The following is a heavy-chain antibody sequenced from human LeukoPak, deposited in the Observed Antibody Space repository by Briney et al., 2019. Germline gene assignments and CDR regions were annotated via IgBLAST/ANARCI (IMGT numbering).Heavy chain of an antibody. CDR3: AKDDDSTGYPSYYFDY. J-gene: IGHJ4*02. V-gene: IGHV3-23*01. CDR2: ISGSGGST. Sequence: GGSLRLSCAASGFTFSSYAMSWVRQAPGKGLEWVSDISGSGGSTYYADSVKGRFTISRDNSKNTLYLQMNSLRAEDTAVYYCAKDDDSTGYPSYYFDYWGQGTLVTVSS. CDR1: GFTFSSYA. D-gene: IGHD3-22*01.